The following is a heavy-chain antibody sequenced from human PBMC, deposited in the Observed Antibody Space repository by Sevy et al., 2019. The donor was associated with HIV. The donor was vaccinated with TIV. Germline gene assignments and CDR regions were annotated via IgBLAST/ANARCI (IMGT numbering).Heavy chain of an antibody. Sequence: SGPTLVNPTQTLTLTCTFSGFSLSTSGMCVSWIRQPPGKALEWLALIDWDDDKYYSTSLKTRLTISKDTSKNQVVLTMTNMDPVDTATYYCARIPGFYDSSGYYYGYFDYWGQGTLVTVSS. D-gene: IGHD3-22*01. V-gene: IGHV2-70*01. J-gene: IGHJ4*02. CDR3: ARIPGFYDSSGYYYGYFDY. CDR1: GFSLSTSGMC. CDR2: IDWDDDK.